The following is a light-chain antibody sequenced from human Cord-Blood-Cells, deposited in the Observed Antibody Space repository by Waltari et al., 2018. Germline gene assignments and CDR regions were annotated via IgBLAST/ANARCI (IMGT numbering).Light chain of an antibody. V-gene: IGLV2-14*01. Sequence: QSALTQPASVSGSPGQPSTISCTGTSSDGGGYNYVAWYQQHPGKAPKLMIYEVSNRPSGVSNRFSGSKSGNTASLTISGLQAEDEADYYCSSYTSSSTLVVFGGGTKLTVL. CDR1: SSDGGGYNY. J-gene: IGLJ2*01. CDR3: SSYTSSSTLVV. CDR2: EVS.